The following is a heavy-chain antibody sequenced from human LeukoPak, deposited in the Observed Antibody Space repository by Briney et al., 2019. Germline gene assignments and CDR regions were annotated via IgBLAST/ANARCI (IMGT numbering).Heavy chain of an antibody. CDR2: INPNSGGT. CDR3: ARDSGFTQYYYYYMDV. V-gene: IGHV1-2*02. CDR1: GGTFSSYA. Sequence: ASVKVSCKASGGTFSSYAISWVRQAPGQGLEWMGGINPNSGGTNYAQKFQGRVTMTRDTSISTAYMELSRLRSDDTAVYYCARDSGFTQYYYYYMDVWGKGTTVTISS. J-gene: IGHJ6*03.